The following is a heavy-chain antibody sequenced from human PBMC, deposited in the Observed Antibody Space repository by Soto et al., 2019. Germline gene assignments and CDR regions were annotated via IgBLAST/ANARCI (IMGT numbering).Heavy chain of an antibody. CDR3: ARASTVYDMLTYFDY. Sequence: QLQLQESGSGLVKPSQTLSLTCAVSGGSISSGGYSWSWIRQPPGKGLEWIGYIYHSGSTYYNPSLKSRVTISVDRSKNQFSLKLSSVTAADTAVYYCARASTVYDMLTYFDYWGQGTLVTVSS. CDR1: GGSISSGGYS. D-gene: IGHD3-9*01. J-gene: IGHJ4*02. CDR2: IYHSGST. V-gene: IGHV4-30-2*01.